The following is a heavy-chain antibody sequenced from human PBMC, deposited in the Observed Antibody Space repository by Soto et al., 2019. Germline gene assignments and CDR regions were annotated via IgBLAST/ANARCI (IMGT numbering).Heavy chain of an antibody. CDR1: RFSVTSHA. Sequence: PVGSLRLSCAASRFSVTSHAMHWVRQAPGKGLEWVAVISHDGRQKHYIDSVRGRFTLSRDESDNTVYLQMNSLRREDTAMYYCAKDVYFDSYYFDQWGQGTLVTVSS. V-gene: IGHV3-30*04. J-gene: IGHJ4*02. CDR2: ISHDGRQK. CDR3: AKDVYFDSYYFDQ. D-gene: IGHD3-9*01.